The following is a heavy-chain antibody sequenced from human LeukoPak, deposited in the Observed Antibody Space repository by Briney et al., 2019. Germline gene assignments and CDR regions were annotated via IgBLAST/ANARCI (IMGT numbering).Heavy chain of an antibody. D-gene: IGHD3-16*01. J-gene: IGHJ4*02. Sequence: GASVKVSCKASGYTFTNYDINWVRQATGQRLEWLGWMNPNSGNTGYAQKFQGRVAMTRNTSITTAYMELSSLRSEDTAVYYCATDTYYFDYWGQGTLVTVSS. V-gene: IGHV1-8*01. CDR1: GYTFTNYD. CDR3: ATDTYYFDY. CDR2: MNPNSGNT.